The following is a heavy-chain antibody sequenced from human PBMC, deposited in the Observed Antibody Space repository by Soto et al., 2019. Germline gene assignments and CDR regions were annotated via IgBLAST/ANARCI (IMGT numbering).Heavy chain of an antibody. D-gene: IGHD1-26*01. CDR3: AKDSSGSYFTYYYYGMDV. V-gene: IGHV3-23*01. CDR2: ISGSGGST. CDR1: SFTVSSYS. Sequence: ESLALSCAASSFTVSSYSMSWVRQAPGKGLEWVSAISGSGGSTYYADSVKGRFTISRDNSKNTLYLQMNSLRAEDTAVYYCAKDSSGSYFTYYYYGMDVWGQGTTVTVSS. J-gene: IGHJ6*02.